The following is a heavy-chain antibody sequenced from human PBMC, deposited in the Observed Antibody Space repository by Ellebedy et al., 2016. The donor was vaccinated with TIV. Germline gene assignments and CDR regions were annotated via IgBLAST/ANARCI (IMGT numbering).Heavy chain of an antibody. Sequence: GESLKISCAASGFTFDTSVMHWVRQAPGKGLDWVSAISSLADTTHYADSVKGRFTISRDNSKNTLDLQMNSLRADDTAIYYCAREGYGSGHCGAFDIWGQGTVVTVSS. CDR3: AREGYGSGHCGAFDI. D-gene: IGHD6-19*01. CDR1: GFTFDTSV. V-gene: IGHV3-23*01. J-gene: IGHJ3*02. CDR2: ISSLADTT.